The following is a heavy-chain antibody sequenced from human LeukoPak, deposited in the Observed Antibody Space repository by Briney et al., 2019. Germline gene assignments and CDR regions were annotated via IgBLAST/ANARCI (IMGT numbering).Heavy chain of an antibody. V-gene: IGHV1-18*01. J-gene: IGHJ6*03. CDR3: ARDIGVVPAAPTDYYYMDV. Sequence: ASVKVSCKASGYTFTSYGISWVRQAPGQGLEWMGWMSAYNGNTNYAQKLQGRVTMTTDTSTSTAYMELSRLRSDDTAVYYCARDIGVVPAAPTDYYYMDVWGKGTTVTVSS. CDR2: MSAYNGNT. CDR1: GYTFTSYG. D-gene: IGHD2-2*01.